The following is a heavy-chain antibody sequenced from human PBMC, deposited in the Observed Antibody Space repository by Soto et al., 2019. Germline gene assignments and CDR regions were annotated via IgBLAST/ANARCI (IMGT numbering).Heavy chain of an antibody. J-gene: IGHJ4*02. CDR1: GGSFNRHT. CDR3: ARGWGYDSTDYYYAY. Sequence: QVQLVQSGAEVRKPGSSVRVSCKASGGSFNRHTISWVRQAPGQGLEWMGGIIPIFGTANHAQKFQGRVTIIADESTSRVYMELSSLRSDDTGIYYCARGWGYDSTDYYYAYWGQGALVIVSS. V-gene: IGHV1-69*01. CDR2: IIPIFGTA. D-gene: IGHD3-22*01.